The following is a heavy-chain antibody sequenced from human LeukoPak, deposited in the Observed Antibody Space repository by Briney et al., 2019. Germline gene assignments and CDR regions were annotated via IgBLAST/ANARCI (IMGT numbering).Heavy chain of an antibody. CDR1: GFTFSIYA. D-gene: IGHD5-18*01. CDR3: ATDTAMERGIY. J-gene: IGHJ4*02. CDR2: TSYDGSDK. V-gene: IGHV3-30*01. Sequence: GGSLRLSCAASGFTFSIYAMHWVRQAPGKGLEWVAVTSYDGSDKFYAGSVKGRFTISRDNYKNTLYLQMNSLRAEETAVYYCATDTAMERGIYWGQGTLVTVSS.